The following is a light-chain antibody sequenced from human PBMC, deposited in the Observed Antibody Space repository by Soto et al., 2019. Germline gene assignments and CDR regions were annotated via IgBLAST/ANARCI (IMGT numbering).Light chain of an antibody. CDR3: QQYNNWPGT. Sequence: EIVMTQSPVTLSASPGERATLSCRASQSFIDNLVWYQQKPGQAPRLLIFGASTRATGVPARFSGSGSGTEFTLTISSLQSEDSAVYYCQQYNNWPGTFGQGTKVEIK. V-gene: IGKV3-15*01. J-gene: IGKJ1*01. CDR2: GAS. CDR1: QSFIDN.